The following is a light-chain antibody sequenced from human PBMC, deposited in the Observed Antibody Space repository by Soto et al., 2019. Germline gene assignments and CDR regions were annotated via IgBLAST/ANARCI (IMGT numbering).Light chain of an antibody. J-gene: IGLJ1*01. CDR3: QSYDSSLSGYV. V-gene: IGLV1-40*01. CDR1: SSNIGAGYD. CDR2: GNS. Sequence: QSVLTQPPSGSGAPGQRVTISCTGSSSNIGAGYDVHWYQQLPGTAPKLLSYGNSNRPSGVPDRFSGSKSGTSASLAITGLQAEDEAEYYCQSYDSSLSGYVFGTGTKLTVL.